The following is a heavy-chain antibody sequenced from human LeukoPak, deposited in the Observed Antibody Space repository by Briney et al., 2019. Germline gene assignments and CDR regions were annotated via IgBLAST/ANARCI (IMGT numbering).Heavy chain of an antibody. CDR2: INPNSGGT. CDR1: GYTFTGYY. D-gene: IGHD3-3*01. Sequence: GASVKVSCKASGYTFTGYYMHWVRQAPGQGLEWMGRINPNSGGTNYAQKFQGRVTMTRHTSISTAYMELSRLRSDDTAVYYCARARRITIFGVVIIFQADAFDIWGQGTMVTVSS. J-gene: IGHJ3*02. V-gene: IGHV1-2*06. CDR3: ARARRITIFGVVIIFQADAFDI.